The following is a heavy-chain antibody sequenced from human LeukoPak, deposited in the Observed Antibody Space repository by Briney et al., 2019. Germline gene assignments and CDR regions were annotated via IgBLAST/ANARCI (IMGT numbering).Heavy chain of an antibody. CDR1: GDSISSSCYF. CDR2: IYYSGST. CDR3: ARDRRRDGYNFDI. Sequence: SETLSLTCTASGDSISSSCYFWGWIRQPPGKGLEWIGSIYYSGSTSYSPSLKSRVTISVDTSKSQFSLKLSSVTAADTAVYYCARDRRRDGYNFDIWGQGTLVTVSS. D-gene: IGHD5-24*01. J-gene: IGHJ4*02. V-gene: IGHV4-39*07.